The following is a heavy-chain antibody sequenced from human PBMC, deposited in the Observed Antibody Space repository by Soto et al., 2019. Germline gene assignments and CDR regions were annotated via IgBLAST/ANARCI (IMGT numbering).Heavy chain of an antibody. V-gene: IGHV4-59*01. Sequence: QVQLQESGPGLVKPSETLSLTCTVSGGSISSYYWSWIRQPPGKGLEWIGYIYYSGSTNYNPSLKSRLTISVDTAKNQFSLKLSSVTAADTAVYYCARSRRGYYGSGSYVDYWGQGTLVTVSS. CDR2: IYYSGST. J-gene: IGHJ4*02. CDR1: GGSISSYY. D-gene: IGHD3-10*01. CDR3: ARSRRGYYGSGSYVDY.